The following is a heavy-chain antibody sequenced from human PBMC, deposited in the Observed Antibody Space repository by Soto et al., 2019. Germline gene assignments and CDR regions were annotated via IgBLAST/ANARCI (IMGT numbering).Heavy chain of an antibody. V-gene: IGHV4-59*01. CDR3: AKHRYLHSD. Sequence: SETLSLTCTVSGGSISRYYCSWIRQPPGKGLEWIGYIYYSGSTNYNPSLKSRVTISVDTSKNQFSLKLSSVTAADTAVYYCAKHRYLHSDWGQGTLDTGSS. CDR2: IYYSGST. CDR1: GGSISRYY. J-gene: IGHJ4*02. D-gene: IGHD1-26*01.